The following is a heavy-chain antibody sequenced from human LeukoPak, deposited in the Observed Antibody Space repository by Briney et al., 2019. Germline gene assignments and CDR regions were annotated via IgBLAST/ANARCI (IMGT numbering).Heavy chain of an antibody. CDR2: IYTSGST. V-gene: IGHV4-4*07. D-gene: IGHD2-15*01. CDR3: ARFVVVVAANWFDP. J-gene: IGHJ5*02. Sequence: PSETLSLTRTVSGGSISSYYWSWIRQPAGKGLEWIGRIYTSGSTNYNPSLKSRVTMSVDTSKNQFSLKLSSVTAADTAVYYCARFVVVVAANWFDPWGQGTLVTVSS. CDR1: GGSISSYY.